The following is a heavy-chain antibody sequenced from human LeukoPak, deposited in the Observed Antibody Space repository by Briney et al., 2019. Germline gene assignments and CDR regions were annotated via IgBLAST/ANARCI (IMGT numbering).Heavy chain of an antibody. J-gene: IGHJ4*02. CDR2: IYHSGST. V-gene: IGHV4-59*01. CDR3: ARAFSSSSFYFNY. D-gene: IGHD6-6*01. CDR1: GDSISTYY. Sequence: TSETLSLTCTVSGDSISTYYWNWIRQPPGKGLEWIGYIYHSGSTNYNPSLKSRVTISVDTSKNQFSLKLSSVTAADTAVYYCARAFSSSSFYFNYWGQGTLVTVSS.